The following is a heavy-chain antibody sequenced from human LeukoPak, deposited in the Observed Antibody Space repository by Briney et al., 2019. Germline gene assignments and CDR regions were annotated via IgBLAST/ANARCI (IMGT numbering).Heavy chain of an antibody. J-gene: IGHJ4*02. Sequence: SETLSLTCTVSGGSVSSGAYYWSWIRQPPGKGLEWIGYIYYTGSTNFNPSLKSRLTISVDTSKNQFSLKLSSVTAADTAVYYCARASDIVATITFFDYWGQGTLVTVSS. V-gene: IGHV4-61*08. D-gene: IGHD5-12*01. CDR2: IYYTGST. CDR1: GGSVSSGAYY. CDR3: ARASDIVATITFFDY.